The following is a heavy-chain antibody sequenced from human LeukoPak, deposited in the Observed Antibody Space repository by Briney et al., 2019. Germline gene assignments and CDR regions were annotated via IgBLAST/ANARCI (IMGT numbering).Heavy chain of an antibody. CDR3: ARDRGYCSSTSCPPRKNWFDP. CDR1: RYTPTGYY. D-gene: IGHD2-2*01. V-gene: IGHV1-2*02. Sequence: ASVKVSRKASRYTPTGYYMYRVRETPGQGLEWMGWINPNSGGTNYAQKFQGRVTMTRDTSISTAYMELSRLRSDDTAVYYCARDRGYCSSTSCPPRKNWFDPWGQGTLVTVST. CDR2: INPNSGGT. J-gene: IGHJ5*02.